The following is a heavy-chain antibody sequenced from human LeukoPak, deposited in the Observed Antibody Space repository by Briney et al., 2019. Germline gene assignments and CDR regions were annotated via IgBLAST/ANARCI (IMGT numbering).Heavy chain of an antibody. V-gene: IGHV4-30-2*01. CDR2: IYHSGST. CDR1: GGSISSGGYS. Sequence: PSETLSLTCAVSGGSISSGGYSWSWIRQPPGKGLEWIGYIYHSGSTYYNPSLKSRVTISVDRSKNQFSLKLSSVTAADTAVYYCASLDYYDSSGSIGYWGQGTLVTVSS. J-gene: IGHJ4*02. D-gene: IGHD3-22*01. CDR3: ASLDYYDSSGSIGY.